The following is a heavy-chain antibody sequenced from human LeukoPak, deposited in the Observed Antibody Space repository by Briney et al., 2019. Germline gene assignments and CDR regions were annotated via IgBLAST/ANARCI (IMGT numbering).Heavy chain of an antibody. CDR1: GFTFISYA. J-gene: IGHJ4*02. D-gene: IGHD6-19*01. V-gene: IGHV3-23*01. CDR3: AGGQWLPDY. CDR2: ISDSGGRT. Sequence: GGSLRLSCAASGFTFISYAMNWVRQAPGKGLEWVSAISDSGGRTYYADSVKSRFTISRDNSMNTLYLQMNSLRVEDTAIDYCAGGQWLPDYWGQGTLVTVSS.